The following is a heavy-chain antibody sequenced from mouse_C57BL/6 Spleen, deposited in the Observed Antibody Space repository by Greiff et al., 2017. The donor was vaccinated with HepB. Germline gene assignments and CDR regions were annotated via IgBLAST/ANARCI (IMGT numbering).Heavy chain of an antibody. CDR3: ARGGGDYDVGHYYAMDY. V-gene: IGHV5-4*01. J-gene: IGHJ4*01. Sequence: EVQLVESGGGLVKPGGSLKLSCAASGFTFSSYAMSWVRQTPEKRLEWVATISDGGSYTYYPDNVKGRFTISRDNAKNNLYLQMSHLKSEDTAMYYCARGGGDYDVGHYYAMDYWGQGTSVTVSS. D-gene: IGHD2-4*01. CDR1: GFTFSSYA. CDR2: ISDGGSYT.